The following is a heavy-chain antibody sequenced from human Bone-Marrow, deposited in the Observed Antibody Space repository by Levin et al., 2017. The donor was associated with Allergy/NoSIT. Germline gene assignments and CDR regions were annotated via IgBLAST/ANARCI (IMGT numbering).Heavy chain of an antibody. CDR3: ARDAGDSTSFLFDH. CDR2: ISTSLSYT. D-gene: IGHD6-13*01. Sequence: SCAASGFDFSDYYMHWIRQAPGKGLEWISFISTSLSYTNYADSVKGRFTISRDNAKNSLYLQMNSLRADDTAIYYCARDAGDSTSFLFDHWGQGTLVTVSS. J-gene: IGHJ4*02. V-gene: IGHV3-11*05. CDR1: GFDFSDYY.